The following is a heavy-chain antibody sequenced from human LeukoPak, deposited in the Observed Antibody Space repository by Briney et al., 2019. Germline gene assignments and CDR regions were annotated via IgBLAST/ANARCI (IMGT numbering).Heavy chain of an antibody. CDR3: ARDWTTSGFDY. CDR1: GYTFTNYA. CDR2: INGGNVYT. V-gene: IGHV1-3*01. Sequence: ASVKISCKTSGYTFTNYAVHWVRQAPGQGLECMGWINGGNVYTKYSQTFQGRLTITKDTSASTVYMELSSLRSEDTAVYYCARDWTTSGFDYWGQGTLVTVSS. D-gene: IGHD3-10*01. J-gene: IGHJ4*02.